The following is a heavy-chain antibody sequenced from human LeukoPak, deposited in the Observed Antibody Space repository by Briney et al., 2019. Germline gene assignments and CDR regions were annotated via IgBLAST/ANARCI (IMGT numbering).Heavy chain of an antibody. V-gene: IGHV1-18*01. D-gene: IGHD5-18*01. CDR2: ISTYNGNT. CDR3: ARDRMDTGTYFDY. J-gene: IGHJ4*02. CDR1: GYTFTTYG. Sequence: AAVKVSCRSSGYTFTTYGITWVRQAPGQGLEWMGWISTYNGNTNYAQKLQGRVTMTTDTSTSTAYMELRSLRSDDTAMYYCARDRMDTGTYFDYWGQGTLVTVSS.